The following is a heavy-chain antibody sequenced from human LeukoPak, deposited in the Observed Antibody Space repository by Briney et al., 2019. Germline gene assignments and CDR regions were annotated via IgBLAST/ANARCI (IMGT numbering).Heavy chain of an antibody. J-gene: IGHJ1*01. CDR1: GFTFNNYA. Sequence: GGSLRLSCGASGFTFNNYAMSWVRQAPGKGLEWVSASSASGDSPYYADSVKGRFTISRDNSKNTLDLQMNSLRVEDTAVYYCAKGVYGSGSYREYFEQWGQGTLVTVSS. V-gene: IGHV3-23*01. CDR2: SSASGDSP. D-gene: IGHD3-10*01. CDR3: AKGVYGSGSYREYFEQ.